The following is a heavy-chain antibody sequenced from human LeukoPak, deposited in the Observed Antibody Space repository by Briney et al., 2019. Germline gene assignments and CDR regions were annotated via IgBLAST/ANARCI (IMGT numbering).Heavy chain of an antibody. CDR2: ISAYNGNT. CDR3: ARQGSSWYGEVYYYYMDV. D-gene: IGHD6-13*01. Sequence: GASVKVSCKASGYTFTSYGISWVRQAPGQGLEWMGWISAYNGNTNYAQKFQGRVTMTRDTSISTAYMELSRLRSDDTAVYYCARQGSSWYGEVYYYYMDVWGKGTTVTISS. V-gene: IGHV1-18*01. CDR1: GYTFTSYG. J-gene: IGHJ6*03.